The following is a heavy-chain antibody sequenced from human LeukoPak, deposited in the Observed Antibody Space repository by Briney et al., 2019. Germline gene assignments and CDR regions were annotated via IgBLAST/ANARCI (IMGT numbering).Heavy chain of an antibody. Sequence: ASVKVSCKASGYTFTRYYMHWVRQAPGQGLEWMGRINPNSGGTNYAQKFQGRVTMTSDTSISTAYMELSRLRSDDTAVYYCARDGDSYGYYYYYYMDVWGKGTTVTVSS. D-gene: IGHD5-18*01. V-gene: IGHV1-2*06. CDR3: ARDGDSYGYYYYYYMDV. J-gene: IGHJ6*03. CDR1: GYTFTRYY. CDR2: INPNSGGT.